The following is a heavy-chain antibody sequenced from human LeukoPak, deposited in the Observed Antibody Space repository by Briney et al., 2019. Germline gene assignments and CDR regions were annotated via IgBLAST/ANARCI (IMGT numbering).Heavy chain of an antibody. CDR2: IFYSGST. J-gene: IGHJ4*02. Sequence: SETLSLTCTVSGGSLRNYYWSWIRRHPGKGLEYIGNIFYSGSTTYNPSLKSRVTISVDTSNNQFSLKLNSVTAADTAVYYCARTPSIAAAGIFDYWGQGILVTVSS. CDR1: GGSLRNYY. V-gene: IGHV4-59*01. CDR3: ARTPSIAAAGIFDY. D-gene: IGHD6-13*01.